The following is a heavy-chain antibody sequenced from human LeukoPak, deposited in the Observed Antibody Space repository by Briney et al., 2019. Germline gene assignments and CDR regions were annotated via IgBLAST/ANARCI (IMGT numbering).Heavy chain of an antibody. D-gene: IGHD4-17*01. J-gene: IGHJ4*02. Sequence: ASVKVSCKASGYTFTGYYMHWVRQAPGQGLEWMGWISTYKGSTKYAQKFQGRVTLTTDTSTTTAYMELRSLRSDDTAVYYCARDPYDYGIFPDYWGQGTLVTVSS. CDR1: GYTFTGYY. CDR2: ISTYKGST. CDR3: ARDPYDYGIFPDY. V-gene: IGHV1-18*04.